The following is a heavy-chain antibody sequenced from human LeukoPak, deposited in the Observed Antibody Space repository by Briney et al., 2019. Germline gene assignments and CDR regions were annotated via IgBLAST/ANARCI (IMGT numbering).Heavy chain of an antibody. J-gene: IGHJ5*02. Sequence: PSETLSLTCTVSGGSISSGSYYWSWIRQPAGKGLEWIGRIYTSGSTNYNPSLKSRVTISVDTSKNQFSLKLSSVTAADTAVYYCARGHPRDCGGDCYYNWFDPWGQGTLVTVSS. CDR3: ARGHPRDCGGDCYYNWFDP. CDR1: GGSISSGSYY. CDR2: IYTSGST. V-gene: IGHV4-61*02. D-gene: IGHD2-21*02.